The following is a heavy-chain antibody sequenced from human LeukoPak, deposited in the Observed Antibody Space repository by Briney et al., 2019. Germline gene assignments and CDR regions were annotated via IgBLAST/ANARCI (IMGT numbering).Heavy chain of an antibody. Sequence: PGGSLRLSCAASGFTFSSYAMSWVRQAPGKGLEWVAFIRYDGSNKYYADSVKGRFTISRDNSKNTLYLQMNSLRAEDTAVYYCAKLLRFLEWLLVPDAFDIWGQGTMVTVSS. J-gene: IGHJ3*02. CDR3: AKLLRFLEWLLVPDAFDI. D-gene: IGHD3-3*01. CDR1: GFTFSSYA. CDR2: IRYDGSNK. V-gene: IGHV3-30*02.